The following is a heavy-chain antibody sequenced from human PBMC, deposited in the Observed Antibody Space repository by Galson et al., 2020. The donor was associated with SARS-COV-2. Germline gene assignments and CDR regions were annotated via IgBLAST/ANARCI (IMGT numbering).Heavy chain of an antibody. J-gene: IGHJ4*02. CDR1: GFTFSSFW. CDR3: VRDRPTGWFTDY. D-gene: IGHD6-19*01. V-gene: IGHV3-74*01. CDR2: INLDGSGT. Sequence: SCAASGFTFSSFWMHWVRQAPGKGPVWVSRINLDGSGTSYADSVEGRFTISRDNAKNTLYLQMNSLRAEDTAMYYCVRDRPTGWFTDYWGQGTLVTVSS.